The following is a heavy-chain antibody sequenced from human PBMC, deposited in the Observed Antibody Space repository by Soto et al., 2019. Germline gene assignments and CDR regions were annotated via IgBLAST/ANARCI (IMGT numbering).Heavy chain of an antibody. D-gene: IGHD6-13*01. J-gene: IGHJ6*02. Sequence: GWSLRLSCAASGFTFSSYAMSWVRQAPGKGLEWVSFIYSGGSTYYADSVKGRFTISRDNSENTLYLQMNSLRAEDTAVYYCARDTSSSWYYYYYGMDVWGQGTTVTVS. CDR1: GFTFSSYA. CDR2: IYSGGST. V-gene: IGHV3-53*01. CDR3: ARDTSSSWYYYYYGMDV.